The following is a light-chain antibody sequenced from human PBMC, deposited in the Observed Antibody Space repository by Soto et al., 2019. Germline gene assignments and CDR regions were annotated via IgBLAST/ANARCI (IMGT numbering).Light chain of an antibody. CDR2: DAS. CDR1: QSVSSY. J-gene: IGKJ1*01. Sequence: EIVLTQSPATLSLSPGERATLSCRASQSVSSYVAWYQQRPGQAPRLLIYDASNRATGIPARFSGSGSGTDFTLTISSLVTEDFAVYYCQQRSNWPTFGQGTKVEIK. CDR3: QQRSNWPT. V-gene: IGKV3-11*01.